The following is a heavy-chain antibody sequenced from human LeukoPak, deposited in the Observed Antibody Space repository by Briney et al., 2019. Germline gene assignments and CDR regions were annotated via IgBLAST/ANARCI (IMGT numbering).Heavy chain of an antibody. CDR2: IYTSGST. CDR1: GGSISSYY. CDR3: ARDRRYCSGGSCYSIFDY. D-gene: IGHD2-15*01. J-gene: IGHJ4*02. V-gene: IGHV4-4*07. Sequence: PSETLSLTCTVSGGSISSYYWSWIRQPAGKGLEWIGRIYTSGSTNYNPSLKSRVTMSVDTSKNQFSLKLSSATAADTAVYYCARDRRYCSGGSCYSIFDYWGQGTLVTVSS.